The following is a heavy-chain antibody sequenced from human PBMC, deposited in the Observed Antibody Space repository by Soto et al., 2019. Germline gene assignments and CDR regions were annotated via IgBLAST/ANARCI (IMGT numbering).Heavy chain of an antibody. CDR2: ISITGGTT. CDR3: ARERDQTGTTGY. Sequence: GGSLRLSCAASGFSVSSYAMHWVRQAPGKGLEWVSAISITGGTTFSSDSVKGRFTISRDNSTSTAYMELRSLRSDDTAVYYCARERDQTGTTGYWGQGTLVTVSS. CDR1: GFSVSSYA. J-gene: IGHJ4*02. D-gene: IGHD1-1*01. V-gene: IGHV3-23*01.